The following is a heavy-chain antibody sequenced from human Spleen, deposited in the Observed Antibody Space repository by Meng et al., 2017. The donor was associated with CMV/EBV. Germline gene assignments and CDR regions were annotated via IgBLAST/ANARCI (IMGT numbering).Heavy chain of an antibody. D-gene: IGHD5-24*01. CDR1: GFTFRTYE. CDR2: ISSSGGII. J-gene: IGHJ6*02. CDR3: ARAPATEPIAAYGLDV. Sequence: GGSLRLSCAASGFTFRTYEMNWVRQAPGKGLEWVSYISSSGGIIYYADSVKGRFTVSRDNAENSLFLQMNSLRAEDTAAYYCARAPATEPIAAYGLDVWGQGTTVTVSS. V-gene: IGHV3-48*03.